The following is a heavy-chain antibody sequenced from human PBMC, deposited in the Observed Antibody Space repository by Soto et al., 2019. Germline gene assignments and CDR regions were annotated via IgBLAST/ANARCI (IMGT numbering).Heavy chain of an antibody. V-gene: IGHV1-69*13. J-gene: IGHJ4*02. D-gene: IGHD3-22*01. CDR3: ASPKTYYYDSSGLF. CDR2: IIPIFGTA. Sequence: SVKVSCKASGGTFSSYAISWVRQAPGQGLEWMGGIIPIFGTANYAQKFQGRVTITADETTSTANMELSSLRSEDTAVYYCASPKTYYYDSSGLFWGQGTLVTVSS. CDR1: GGTFSSYA.